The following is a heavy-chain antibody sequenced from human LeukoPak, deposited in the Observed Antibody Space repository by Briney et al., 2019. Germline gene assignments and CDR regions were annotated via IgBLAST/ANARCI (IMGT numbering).Heavy chain of an antibody. CDR1: KFILNNYT. CDR3: AGGIYRRKVALLGNNKQFYYMDV. D-gene: IGHD6-19*01. CDR2: LSNTGSFM. V-gene: IGHV3-21*01. J-gene: IGHJ6*03. Sequence: GRSLRLSCEASKFILNNYTMNWVRQAPRKGLEWGSSLSNTGSFMKYADSVRGRFTISRDDAKNSVYLQMNSLRVDDTAVYYCAGGIYRRKVALLGNNKQFYYMDVWGKGTAVTVSS.